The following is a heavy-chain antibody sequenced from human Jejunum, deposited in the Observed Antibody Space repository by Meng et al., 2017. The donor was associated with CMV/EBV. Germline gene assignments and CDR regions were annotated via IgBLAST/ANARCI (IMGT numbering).Heavy chain of an antibody. D-gene: IGHD1-26*01. V-gene: IGHV1-2*06. J-gene: IGHJ4*02. CDR1: GYTFTGYQ. CDR2: INPKNGDT. Sequence: SCKASGYTFTGYQMHWVRQAPGQVLEWVGRINPKNGDTKYAEKFQGRVTMTRDTSITTAYMEVSRLRSDDTALYYCATTYSGRYETSWGQGTLVTVSS. CDR3: ATTYSGRYETS.